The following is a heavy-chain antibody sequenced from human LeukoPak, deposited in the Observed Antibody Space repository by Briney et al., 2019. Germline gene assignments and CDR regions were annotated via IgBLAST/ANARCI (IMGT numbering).Heavy chain of an antibody. V-gene: IGHV1-8*01. CDR2: MNPNSGNT. CDR3: ARSPYYYYGMDV. Sequence: ASVKVSCKASGYTFTSYAINWVRQATGQGLEWMGWMNPNSGNTGYAQKFQGRVTMTRNTSISTAYMELSSLRSEDTAVYYCARSPYYYYGMDVWGQGTTVTVSS. CDR1: GYTFTSYA. J-gene: IGHJ6*02.